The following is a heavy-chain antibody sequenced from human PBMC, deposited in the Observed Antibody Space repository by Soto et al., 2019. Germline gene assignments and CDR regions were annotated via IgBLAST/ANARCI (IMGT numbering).Heavy chain of an antibody. CDR3: ARDQSSGWYDN. V-gene: IGHV3-23*01. Sequence: EVQLFESGGGWVKPGGSLRLSCAASGFAFGRYALSWVRQAPGKGLEWVSAMGGSVDSKSYADSVKGRFTISRDDPKNTLFLEMNSLRPEDTAIYFCARDQSSGWYDNWGQGTLVTVSS. J-gene: IGHJ5*02. D-gene: IGHD6-19*01. CDR1: GFAFGRYA. CDR2: MGGSVDSK.